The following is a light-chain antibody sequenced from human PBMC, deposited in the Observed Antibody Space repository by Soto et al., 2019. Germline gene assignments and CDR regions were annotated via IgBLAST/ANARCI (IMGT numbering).Light chain of an antibody. J-gene: IGLJ2*01. CDR3: GEWDTRLSYVV. CDR2: DAN. CDR1: SSNIGNNY. Sequence: QSVLTQPPSVSAAPGQKVIISCSGSSSNIGNNYVAWYQQLPGTAPRLLIYDANKRPSEIPDRFSGSKSATSATLGITGLQNGDEADYYCGEWDTRLSYVVFGGGTQLTVL. V-gene: IGLV1-51*01.